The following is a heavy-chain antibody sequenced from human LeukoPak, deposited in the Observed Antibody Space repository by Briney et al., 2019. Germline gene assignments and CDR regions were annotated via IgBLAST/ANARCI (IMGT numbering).Heavy chain of an antibody. CDR2: IYYSGST. V-gene: IGHV4-31*03. CDR3: ARDARSIAARYYYCYYMDV. D-gene: IGHD6-6*01. CDR1: GGSISSGGYY. J-gene: IGHJ6*03. Sequence: SETLSLTCTVSGGSISSGGYYWSWIRQHPGKGLEWIGYIYYSGSTYYNPSLKSRVTISVDTSKNQFSLKLSSVTAADTAVYYCARDARSIAARYYYCYYMDVWGKGTTVTVSS.